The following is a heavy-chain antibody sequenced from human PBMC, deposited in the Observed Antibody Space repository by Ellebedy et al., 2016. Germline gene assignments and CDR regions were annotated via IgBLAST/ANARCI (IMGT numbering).Heavy chain of an antibody. Sequence: GGSLRLXXAASGFISGNYWMTWVRQTPGTGLQWVANIKQDGSETFHVDSVKGRFSISRDNAKNSLFLQMNSLRVGDTAMYYCARLNWGRFAFDYWGHGTLVTVSS. J-gene: IGHJ4*01. D-gene: IGHD7-27*01. CDR1: GFISGNYW. CDR2: IKQDGSET. V-gene: IGHV3-7*01. CDR3: ARLNWGRFAFDY.